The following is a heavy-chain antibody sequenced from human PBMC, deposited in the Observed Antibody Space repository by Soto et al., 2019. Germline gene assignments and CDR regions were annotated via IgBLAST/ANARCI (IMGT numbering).Heavy chain of an antibody. CDR1: GFTFRSYE. V-gene: IGHV3-48*03. CDR2: ISAGGDIE. CDR3: ARVGIIAGEAGQVNVC. J-gene: IGHJ4*02. Sequence: EVQLVESGGGLVQPGGSLRLSCAASGFTFRSYEMNWVRQAPGKGLEWLSYISAGGDIELYAASVKGRFATSRDNAKNSLFLQMTSLRAEHTAVYFCARVGIIAGEAGQVNVCWCQGTLVTISS. D-gene: IGHD3-3*01.